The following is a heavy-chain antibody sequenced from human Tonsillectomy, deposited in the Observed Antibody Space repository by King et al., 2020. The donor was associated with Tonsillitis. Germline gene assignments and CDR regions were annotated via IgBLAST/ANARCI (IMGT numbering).Heavy chain of an antibody. CDR3: ARGHSGSYQRTDAFDI. CDR1: GVTFSSYS. V-gene: IGHV3-21*01. CDR2: ISPYSNYI. D-gene: IGHD1-26*01. Sequence: QLVQSGGGLVKPGGSLRLSCEASGVTFSSYSMNWVRQAPGEGLEWGSAISPYSNYIYYADSVKGRLTISRDNAKSSLYLQMNSLRAEDTAVYYCARGHSGSYQRTDAFDIWGQGTMVTVSS. J-gene: IGHJ3*02.